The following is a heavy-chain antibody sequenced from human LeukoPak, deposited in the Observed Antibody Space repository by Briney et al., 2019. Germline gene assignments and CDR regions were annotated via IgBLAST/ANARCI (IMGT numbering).Heavy chain of an antibody. CDR3: AGHLPYSSGWYYFDY. J-gene: IGHJ4*02. D-gene: IGHD6-19*01. CDR1: GGSISSYY. V-gene: IGHV4-59*08. CDR2: IYYSGST. Sequence: SETLSLTCTVSGGSISSYYWSWIRQPPGKGLEWIGYIYYSGSTNYNPSLKSRVTISVDTSKNQFSLKLSSVTAADTAVYYCAGHLPYSSGWYYFDYWGQGALVTVSS.